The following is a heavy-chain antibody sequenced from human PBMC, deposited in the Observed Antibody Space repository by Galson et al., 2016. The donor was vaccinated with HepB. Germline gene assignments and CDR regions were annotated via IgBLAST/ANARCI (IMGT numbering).Heavy chain of an antibody. Sequence: SETLSLTCTVSGGSISSSSYYWGWIRQPPGKGLEWIGSIYYSGSTYYNPSLKSRVTMSVDTSKNQFSLKLTSVTAADTAVYFCARVHGSVTFITAFDSWGQGTLVTVSS. CDR1: GGSISSSSYY. CDR3: ARVHGSVTFITAFDS. J-gene: IGHJ4*02. CDR2: IYYSGST. D-gene: IGHD2/OR15-2a*01. V-gene: IGHV4-39*07.